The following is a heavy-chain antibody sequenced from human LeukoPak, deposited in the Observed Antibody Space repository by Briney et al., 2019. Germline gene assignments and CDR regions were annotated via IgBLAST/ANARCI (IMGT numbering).Heavy chain of an antibody. CDR2: INPNSGGT. CDR3: ARDYYDSSGYYWFDP. D-gene: IGHD3-22*01. V-gene: IGHV1-2*02. Sequence: ASVKVSCKASGYTFTGYYMHWVRQAPGQGLEWMGWINPNSGGTNYAQKFQGRVTMTRDTSISTAYMELSRLRSDDTAVYYCARDYYDSSGYYWFDPWGQGTLVTVSP. CDR1: GYTFTGYY. J-gene: IGHJ5*02.